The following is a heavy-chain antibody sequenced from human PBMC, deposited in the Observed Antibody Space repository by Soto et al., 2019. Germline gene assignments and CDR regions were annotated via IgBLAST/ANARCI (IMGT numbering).Heavy chain of an antibody. CDR3: ARDQGVAAAGITWFDP. D-gene: IGHD6-13*01. CDR1: EGKRNSYG. J-gene: IGHJ5*02. V-gene: IGHV4-4*07. CDR2: IHSSGST. Sequence: SVTNSVRRSVAEGKRNSYGGSWIRKKTGKGLEWIGHIHSSGSTNYNPSLKSRVTMSVDTSKNQFSLRLMSLTAADTAVYYCARDQGVAAAGITWFDPWGQGSLVTVSS.